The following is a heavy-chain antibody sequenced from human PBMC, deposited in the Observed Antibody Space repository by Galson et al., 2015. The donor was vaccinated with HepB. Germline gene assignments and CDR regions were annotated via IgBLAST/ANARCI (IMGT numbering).Heavy chain of an antibody. CDR1: GFTFRDYY. CDR2: ISSSSGTYT. V-gene: IGHV3-11*06. Sequence: SLRLSCAASGFTFRDYYMSWIRQTPGKGLEWLSYISSSSGTYTNYAYSVKGRLTISRDNAENSLYLQMSSLRVEDTAVYYCARVADSHYGDHTHFDSWGQGTLVTVSS. CDR3: ARVADSHYGDHTHFDS. D-gene: IGHD4-17*01. J-gene: IGHJ4*02.